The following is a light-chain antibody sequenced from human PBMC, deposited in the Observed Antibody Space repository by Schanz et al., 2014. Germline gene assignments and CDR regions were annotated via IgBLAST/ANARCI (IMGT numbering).Light chain of an antibody. V-gene: IGKV3-15*01. J-gene: IGKJ4*01. Sequence: EIVLTQSPATLSLSPGERATLSCRASQSVSSNLAWYQQKPGQAPRLLIYGASTRATGIPARVSGSGSGTEFTLTISSLQSEDFAVYYCQHYGNWPLTFGGGTKVEIK. CDR2: GAS. CDR3: QHYGNWPLT. CDR1: QSVSSN.